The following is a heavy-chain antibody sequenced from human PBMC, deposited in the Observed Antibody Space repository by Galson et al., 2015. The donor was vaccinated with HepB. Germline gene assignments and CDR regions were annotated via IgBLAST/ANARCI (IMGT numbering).Heavy chain of an antibody. CDR2: IRYDGSNK. J-gene: IGHJ6*02. D-gene: IGHD6-13*01. V-gene: IGHV3-30*02. Sequence: SLRLSCAASGFTFSSYGMHWVRQAPGKGLEWVAFIRYDGSNKYYADSVKGRFTISRDNSKNTLYLQMNSLRAEDTAVYYCAKDSKAYSSSWYYYYYGMDVWGQGTTVTVSS. CDR3: AKDSKAYSSSWYYYYYGMDV. CDR1: GFTFSSYG.